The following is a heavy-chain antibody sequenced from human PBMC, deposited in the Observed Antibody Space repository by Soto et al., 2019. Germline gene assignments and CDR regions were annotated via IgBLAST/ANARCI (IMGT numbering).Heavy chain of an antibody. CDR3: ARHRPEGRDYLYYFDY. CDR1: GFTFSTYG. V-gene: IGHV3-33*01. Sequence: QVQLVESGGGVVQPGRSLRLSCAASGFTFSTYGMHWVRQAPGKGLEWVAVIWYDGSNKYYTDSVKGRFTISRDNSKNTLYLQMNSLRAEDTAVYYCARHRPEGRDYLYYFDYWGQGTLVTVSS. D-gene: IGHD4-17*01. J-gene: IGHJ4*02. CDR2: IWYDGSNK.